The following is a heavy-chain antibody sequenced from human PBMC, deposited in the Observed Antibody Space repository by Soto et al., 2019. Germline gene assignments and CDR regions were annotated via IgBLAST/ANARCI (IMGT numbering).Heavy chain of an antibody. CDR1: GGTFSSYA. Sequence: QVQLVQSGAEVKKPGSSVKVSCKASGGTFSSYAISWVRQAPGQGLEWMGGIIPNTGGTKYAQKFQGRVTMTRDTSITTVYMELSNLSPDDTAMYYCGRGRSGELVVFYWGQGTPVTVYS. J-gene: IGHJ4*02. CDR2: IIPNTGGT. D-gene: IGHD3-16*02. V-gene: IGHV1-2*02. CDR3: GRGRSGELVVFY.